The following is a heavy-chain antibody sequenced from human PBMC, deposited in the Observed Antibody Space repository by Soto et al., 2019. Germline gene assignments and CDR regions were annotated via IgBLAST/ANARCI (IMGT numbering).Heavy chain of an antibody. Sequence: GGSLRLSCAASGFTFSSYWMHWVRQAPGKGLVWVSRINSDGSSTSYADSVKGRFTISRDNAKNTLYLQMNSLRAEDTAVYYCARVYKPAFDYYYYGMDVCGQGTTVTVSS. J-gene: IGHJ6*02. CDR2: INSDGSST. CDR3: ARVYKPAFDYYYYGMDV. CDR1: GFTFSSYW. D-gene: IGHD1-20*01. V-gene: IGHV3-74*01.